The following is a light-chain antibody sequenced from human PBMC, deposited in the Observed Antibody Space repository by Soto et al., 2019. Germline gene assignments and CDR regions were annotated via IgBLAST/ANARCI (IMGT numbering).Light chain of an antibody. CDR2: GAS. J-gene: IGKJ1*01. CDR1: QSVSRN. Sequence: EIVLTQSPDTLSVSPGERATLSCRASQSVSRNLAWYQQKPGQAPRLLIYGASTRATGIPARFSGSGSGTEFTLTISSLQSEDFAFYHCQQYDNWPRTFGQGTKVDNK. V-gene: IGKV3-15*01. CDR3: QQYDNWPRT.